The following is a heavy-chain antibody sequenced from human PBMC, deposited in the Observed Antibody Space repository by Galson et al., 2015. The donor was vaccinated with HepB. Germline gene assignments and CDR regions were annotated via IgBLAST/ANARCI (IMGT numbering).Heavy chain of an antibody. CDR3: ARDSGTYYEYLDS. D-gene: IGHD1-26*01. V-gene: IGHV3-30*04. J-gene: IGHJ4*02. Sequence: SLRLSCAASGFTFGHYSMHWVRQAPGKGLEWVTVISYDGKNIYYAESVKGRFTVSRDNSKNTLYLQMNNLRTEDTAVYFCARDSGTYYEYLDSWGQGTLVSVSS. CDR1: GFTFGHYS. CDR2: ISYDGKNI.